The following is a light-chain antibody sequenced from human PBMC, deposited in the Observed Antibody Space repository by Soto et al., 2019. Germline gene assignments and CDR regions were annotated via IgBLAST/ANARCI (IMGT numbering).Light chain of an antibody. CDR2: AAP. J-gene: IGKJ2*01. Sequence: DIQMTQSPSSLSASIGDRVTITCRASQSVRTHLNWYHQKPGKAPELLIYAAPSLQAGVPSRFSGSGSGTDFTLTNSSLHPEDFGDYYCQQSYSPPRTFGQGTNLEIK. CDR1: QSVRTH. V-gene: IGKV1-39*01. CDR3: QQSYSPPRT.